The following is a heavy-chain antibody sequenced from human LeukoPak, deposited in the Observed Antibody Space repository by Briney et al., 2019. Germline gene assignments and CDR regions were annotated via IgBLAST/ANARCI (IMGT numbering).Heavy chain of an antibody. CDR3: ARHRYSSSGGRSFDP. D-gene: IGHD6-13*01. CDR2: IYYSGST. V-gene: IGHV4-59*08. J-gene: IGHJ5*02. Sequence: PSETLSLTCTVSGVSISSYYWSWIRQPPGKGLEWFGYIYYSGSTNYNPSLKSRVTISVDTSKNQFSLKLSSVTAADTAVYYCARHRYSSSGGRSFDPWGQGTLVTVSS. CDR1: GVSISSYY.